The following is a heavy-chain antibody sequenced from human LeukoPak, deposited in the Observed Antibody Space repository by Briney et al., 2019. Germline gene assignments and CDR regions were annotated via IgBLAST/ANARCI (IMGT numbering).Heavy chain of an antibody. D-gene: IGHD3-10*01. V-gene: IGHV3-72*01. CDR2: IRNKANSYTT. J-gene: IGHJ3*02. Sequence: PGGSLRLSCAASGFTFSDHYMDWVRQAPVKGLEWVGRIRNKANSYTTEYAASVKGRFTISRDDSKNSVYLQMDSLKTEDTAVYYCVRVGSLAFDIWGQGTMVTVSS. CDR3: VRVGSLAFDI. CDR1: GFTFSDHY.